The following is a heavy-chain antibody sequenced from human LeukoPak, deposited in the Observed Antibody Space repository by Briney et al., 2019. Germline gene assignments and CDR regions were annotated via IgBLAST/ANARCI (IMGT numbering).Heavy chain of an antibody. D-gene: IGHD1-26*01. J-gene: IGHJ5*02. Sequence: PSETLSLTCSVSGGSISSHYWSWIRQPPGKGLEWIGYVFYGGSDNNDINYNPSLKTRVIISLDTSKNQFSLKMTSVTAADTAVYYCARGATTAGLFDWFDPWGQGTLVTVSS. V-gene: IGHV4-59*11. CDR1: GGSISSHY. CDR2: VFYGGSDNNDI. CDR3: ARGATTAGLFDWFDP.